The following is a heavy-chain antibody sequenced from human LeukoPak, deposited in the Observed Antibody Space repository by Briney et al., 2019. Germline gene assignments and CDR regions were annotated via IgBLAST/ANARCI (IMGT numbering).Heavy chain of an antibody. CDR3: ASSQQLAKTPFDY. J-gene: IGHJ4*02. CDR2: IYYSGST. V-gene: IGHV4-59*01. D-gene: IGHD6-13*01. CDR1: GGSISSYY. Sequence: SETLSLTCTVSGGSISSYYWSWIRQPPGKGLEWIGYIYYSGSTNYNPSHKSRVTISVDTSKNQFSLKLSSVTAADTAVYYCASSQQLAKTPFDYWGQGTLVTVSS.